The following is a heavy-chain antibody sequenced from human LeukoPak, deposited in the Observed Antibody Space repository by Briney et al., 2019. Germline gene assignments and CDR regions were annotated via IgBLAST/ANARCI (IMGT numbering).Heavy chain of an antibody. D-gene: IGHD6-19*01. Sequence: PGGSLRLSCAASGFTFSSYAISWVRQAPGKGLEWVSAISKSGDSTYYADSVKGRFTISRDNSKNTIHLQMNSLRVEDTAVYYCAKLSGWTGWFFDYWGQGTVVTVSS. CDR1: GFTFSSYA. V-gene: IGHV3-23*01. CDR2: ISKSGDST. CDR3: AKLSGWTGWFFDY. J-gene: IGHJ4*02.